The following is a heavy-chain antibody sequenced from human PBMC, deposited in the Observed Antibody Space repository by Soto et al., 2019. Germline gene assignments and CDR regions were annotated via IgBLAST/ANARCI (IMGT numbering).Heavy chain of an antibody. CDR1: GFSFSIYW. CDR3: ATGLSTRGYYMDA. Sequence: EVQLVESGGSLVQPGGSLILSCAASGFSFSIYWMHWVRQAPGKGLVWVSRIITDGSSTSYADSVKGRFTISRDNAKNTLYLQMNSLRAEDTAVYYCATGLSTRGYYMDAWGKGTTVTVSS. CDR2: IITDGSST. J-gene: IGHJ6*03. D-gene: IGHD1-26*01. V-gene: IGHV3-74*01.